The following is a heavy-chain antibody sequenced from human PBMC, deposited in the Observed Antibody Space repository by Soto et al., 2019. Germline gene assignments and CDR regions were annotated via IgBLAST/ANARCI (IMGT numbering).Heavy chain of an antibody. CDR3: ARVWGGAFDI. Sequence: SETLSRACTVSGGSISSYYWSWIRQPPGKGLEWIGYIYYSGSTNYNPSLKSRVTISVDTSKNQFPLKLSSVTAADTAVYYCARVWGGAFDIWGQGTMVSVSS. V-gene: IGHV4-59*01. J-gene: IGHJ3*02. D-gene: IGHD3-10*01. CDR2: IYYSGST. CDR1: GGSISSYY.